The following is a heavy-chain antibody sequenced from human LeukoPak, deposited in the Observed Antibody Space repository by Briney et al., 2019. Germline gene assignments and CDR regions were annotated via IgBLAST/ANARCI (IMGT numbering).Heavy chain of an antibody. V-gene: IGHV3-49*04. CDR3: TTWGMITFG. CDR1: GFTFGDYA. CDR2: IRSKAHGGTT. J-gene: IGHJ4*02. D-gene: IGHD3-16*01. Sequence: PGGSLRLSCTASGFTFGDYAMSWVRQAPGKGLEWVGFIRSKAHGGTTEYAASVKGRFTISRDDSKSIAYLQMNSLKTEDTAVYYCTTWGMITFGGGQGTLVTVSS.